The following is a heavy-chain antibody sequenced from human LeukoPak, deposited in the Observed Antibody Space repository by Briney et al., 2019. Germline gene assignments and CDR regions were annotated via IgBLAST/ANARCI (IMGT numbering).Heavy chain of an antibody. J-gene: IGHJ4*02. V-gene: IGHV3-23*01. Sequence: QPGGSLRLSCVGSGFTFRSHAMSWVRQAPEKGLEFVSGIYEKGGTTYYADSVKGRFSISRDNSKNTLYLQMDSLRGEDTAVYYCAKDFRIGYSAHFDYWGQGALVTVSS. CDR2: IYEKGGTT. CDR3: AKDFRIGYSAHFDY. CDR1: GFTFRSHA. D-gene: IGHD2-21*01.